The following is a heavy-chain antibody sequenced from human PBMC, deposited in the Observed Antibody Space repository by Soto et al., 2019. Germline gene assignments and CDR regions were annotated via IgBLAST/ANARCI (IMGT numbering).Heavy chain of an antibody. Sequence: ASVKVSCKASCYTFTSYGISCVRQAPGQGLEWMGWISAYNGNTNYAQKLQGRVTMTTDTSTSTAYMELRSLRSDDTAVYYCARERYYYDSSGLGGYFDYWGQGTLVTVSS. CDR2: ISAYNGNT. J-gene: IGHJ4*02. CDR1: CYTFTSYG. CDR3: ARERYYYDSSGLGGYFDY. D-gene: IGHD3-22*01. V-gene: IGHV1-18*04.